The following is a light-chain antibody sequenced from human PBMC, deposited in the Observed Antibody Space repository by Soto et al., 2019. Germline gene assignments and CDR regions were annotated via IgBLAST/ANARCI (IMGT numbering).Light chain of an antibody. CDR3: QHYNSHSPT. Sequence: DIQMTQSPSTLSASVGDRVTITCRASQSISTWLAWYQQKPGKAPKLLIYGASTLESGVPSRFSGSGSGTESTLTISSLQPDDFATFYCQHYNSHSPTFGQGTKVDIK. CDR1: QSISTW. CDR2: GAS. J-gene: IGKJ1*01. V-gene: IGKV1-5*01.